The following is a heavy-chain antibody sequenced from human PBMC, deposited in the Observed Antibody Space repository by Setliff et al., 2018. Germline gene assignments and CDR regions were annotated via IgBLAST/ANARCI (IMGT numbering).Heavy chain of an antibody. V-gene: IGHV1-18*01. CDR3: ARGGYIVSGDFYHYIDV. J-gene: IGHJ6*03. CDR1: GYSFSDYG. Sequence: GASVKVSCKASGYSFSDYGISWVRQAPGQGLEWMGWISAYNGNTKYAQKLQGRVTMATDIYTSTAYMELRSLRSDDTAVYYCARGGYIVSGDFYHYIDVWGKGTTVTVSS. D-gene: IGHD5-18*01. CDR2: ISAYNGNT.